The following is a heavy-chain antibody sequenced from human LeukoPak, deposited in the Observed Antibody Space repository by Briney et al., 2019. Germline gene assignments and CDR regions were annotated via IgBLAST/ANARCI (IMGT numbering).Heavy chain of an antibody. CDR3: ATLMVRGVTDAFDL. J-gene: IGHJ3*01. Sequence: ASVKVSCKVSGYTLTELSMHWVRQAPGKGLEWMGGFDPEDGETIYAQKFQGRVTMTEDTSTDTAYMELSSLRSEDTAVYYCATLMVRGVTDAFDLWGQGTMVTVSS. CDR2: FDPEDGET. CDR1: GYTLTELS. V-gene: IGHV1-24*01. D-gene: IGHD3-10*01.